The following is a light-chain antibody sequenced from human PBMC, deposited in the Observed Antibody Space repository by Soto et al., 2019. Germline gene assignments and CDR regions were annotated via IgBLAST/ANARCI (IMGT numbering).Light chain of an antibody. CDR1: SSDVCGYDY. V-gene: IGLV2-14*01. Sequence: QSALPQPASVSGSPGQSITISCTGTSSDVCGYDYVSWYQQPPGKAPKLIIYDVSDRPSGVSSRFSGSKSGNTASLTISGLQDEDEADYYCISYSSSSTYVFGTGTRSPS. CDR3: ISYSSSSTYV. CDR2: DVS. J-gene: IGLJ1*01.